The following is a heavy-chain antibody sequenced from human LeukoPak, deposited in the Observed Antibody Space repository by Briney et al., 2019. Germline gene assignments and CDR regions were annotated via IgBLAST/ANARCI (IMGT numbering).Heavy chain of an antibody. CDR3: AGGWELDAFDI. Sequence: PSETLSLTCTVSGGSISSYYWRWIRQPPGKGLEWIGYIYYSGSTNYNPSLKSRVTISVDTSKNQFSLKLSSVTAADTAVYYCAGGWELDAFDIWGQGTMVTVSS. CDR2: IYYSGST. D-gene: IGHD1-26*01. J-gene: IGHJ3*02. V-gene: IGHV4-59*01. CDR1: GGSISSYY.